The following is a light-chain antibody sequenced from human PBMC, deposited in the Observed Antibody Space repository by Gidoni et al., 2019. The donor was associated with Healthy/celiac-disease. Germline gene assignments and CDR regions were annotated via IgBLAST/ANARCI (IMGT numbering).Light chain of an antibody. CDR2: QDS. J-gene: IGLJ2*01. Sequence: SSALTQPPSLSVSPGQTATITCSGDKLGDKYACWYQQKPGQSPVLVIYQDSKRPSGNPERFSGSNSGNTATLTISGTQAMDEADYYGQAWDSSTVVFGGGTKLTVL. V-gene: IGLV3-1*01. CDR1: KLGDKY. CDR3: QAWDSSTVV.